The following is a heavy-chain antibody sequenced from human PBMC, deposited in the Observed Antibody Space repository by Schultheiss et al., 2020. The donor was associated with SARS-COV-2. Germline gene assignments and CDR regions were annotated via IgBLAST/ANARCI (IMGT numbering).Heavy chain of an antibody. J-gene: IGHJ4*02. CDR1: GYSISSGYY. V-gene: IGHV4-38-2*01. D-gene: IGHD1-26*01. CDR3: ARQGGGGRAFDY. Sequence: GSLRLSCAVSGYSISSGYYWGWIRQPPGKGLEWIGSIYHSGSTYYNPSLKSRVTISVDTSKNQFSLKLTSVTAADTAVYYCARQGGGGRAFDYWGQGTLVTVSS. CDR2: IYHSGST.